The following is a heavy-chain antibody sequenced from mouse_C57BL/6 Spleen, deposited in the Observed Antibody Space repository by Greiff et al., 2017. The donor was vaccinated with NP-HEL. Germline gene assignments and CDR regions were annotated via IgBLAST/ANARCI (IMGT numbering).Heavy chain of an antibody. D-gene: IGHD1-1*01. CDR3: TRDITTVVAFDY. J-gene: IGHJ2*01. CDR1: GFTFSSYA. CDR2: ISSGGDYI. Sequence: EVQRVESGEGLVKPGGSLKLSCAASGFTFSSYAMSWVRQTPEKRLEWVAYISSGGDYIYYADTVKGRFTISRDNARNTLYLQMSSLKSEDTAMYYCTRDITTVVAFDYWGQGTTLTVSS. V-gene: IGHV5-9-1*02.